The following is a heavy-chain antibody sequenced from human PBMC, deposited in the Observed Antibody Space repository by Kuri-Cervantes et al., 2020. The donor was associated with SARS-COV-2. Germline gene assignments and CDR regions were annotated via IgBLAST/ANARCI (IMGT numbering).Heavy chain of an antibody. J-gene: IGHJ4*02. CDR1: GFTFSGYA. D-gene: IGHD2-21*01. CDR2: ISYDGSNK. Sequence: LSLTCAASGFTFSGYAMHWVRQAPGKGLEWVAIISYDGSNKYYADSVKGRFTISRDNSKNTLYLQMNSLRAEDTAVYYCARDRVGVHDYWGQGTLVTVSS. CDR3: ARDRVGVHDY. V-gene: IGHV3-30-3*01.